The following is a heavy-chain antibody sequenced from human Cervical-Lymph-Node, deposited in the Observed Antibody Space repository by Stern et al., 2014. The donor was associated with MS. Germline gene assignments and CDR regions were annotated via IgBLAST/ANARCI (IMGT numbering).Heavy chain of an antibody. Sequence: QLQLQESGSRLVKPSQTLSLTCTVSGGSISSGGYSWSWIRQSPGKGLEWIGYILQSGSHYYNPSLRGRLTASLDRAKNQFSLKMTSVTAADTAVYFCARGVDFGRGEVFDIWGQGTMVTVSS. V-gene: IGHV4-30-2*06. CDR3: ARGVDFGRGEVFDI. D-gene: IGHD4-17*01. J-gene: IGHJ3*02. CDR1: GGSISSGGYS. CDR2: ILQSGSH.